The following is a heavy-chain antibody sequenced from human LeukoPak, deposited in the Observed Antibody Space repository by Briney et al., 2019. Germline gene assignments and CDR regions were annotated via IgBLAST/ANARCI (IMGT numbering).Heavy chain of an antibody. D-gene: IGHD3-10*01. CDR3: ARGLAGGYGDY. Sequence: PSETLSLTCAVYGGSFSGYYWSWIRQPPGKGLEWIGEINHSGSTNCNPSLKSRVTISVDTSKNQFSLKLSSVTAADTAVYYCARGLAGGYGDYWGQGTLVTVSS. CDR2: INHSGST. CDR1: GGSFSGYY. V-gene: IGHV4-34*01. J-gene: IGHJ4*02.